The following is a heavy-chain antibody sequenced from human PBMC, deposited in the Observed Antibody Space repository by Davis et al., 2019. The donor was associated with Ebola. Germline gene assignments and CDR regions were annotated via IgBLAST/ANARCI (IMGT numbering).Heavy chain of an antibody. D-gene: IGHD3-22*01. Sequence: PSETLSLTCAVYGGSFSGYYWSWIRQPPGKGLEWIGEINHSGSTNYNPSLKSRVTISVDTSKNQFSLKLSSVTAADTAVYYCARGSITMIVVGSGADYWGQGTLVTVSS. CDR1: GGSFSGYY. CDR3: ARGSITMIVVGSGADY. CDR2: INHSGST. V-gene: IGHV4-34*01. J-gene: IGHJ4*02.